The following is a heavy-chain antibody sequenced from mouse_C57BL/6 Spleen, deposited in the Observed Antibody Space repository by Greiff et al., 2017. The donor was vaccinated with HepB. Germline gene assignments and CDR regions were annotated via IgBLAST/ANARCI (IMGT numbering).Heavy chain of an antibody. D-gene: IGHD2-10*01. CDR2: IYPGDGDT. Sequence: QVQLKQSGAELVKPGASVKISCKASGYAFSSYWMNWVKQRPGKGLEWIGQIYPGDGDTNYNGKFKGKATLTADKSSSTAYMQLSSLTSEDSAVYFCARSPYYGNYYFDYWGQGTTLTVSS. J-gene: IGHJ2*01. CDR1: GYAFSSYW. V-gene: IGHV1-80*01. CDR3: ARSPYYGNYYFDY.